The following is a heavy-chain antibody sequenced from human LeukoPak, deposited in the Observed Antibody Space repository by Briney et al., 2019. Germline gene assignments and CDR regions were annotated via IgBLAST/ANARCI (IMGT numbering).Heavy chain of an antibody. D-gene: IGHD3-22*01. J-gene: IGHJ4*02. V-gene: IGHV3-30*03. CDR1: GFTFSSYG. CDR2: ISYDGSNK. Sequence: GGSLRLSCAASGFTFSSYGMHWVRQAPGKGLEWVAVISYDGSNKYYADSVKGRFTISRDNSKNTLYLQMNSLRAEDTAVYYCARVRYYYDSSGLPQYWGQGTLVTVSS. CDR3: ARVRYYYDSSGLPQY.